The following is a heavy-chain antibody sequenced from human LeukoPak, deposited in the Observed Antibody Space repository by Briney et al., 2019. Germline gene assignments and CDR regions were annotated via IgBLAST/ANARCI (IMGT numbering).Heavy chain of an antibody. CDR2: INTDGSST. Sequence: PGGSLRLSCAASGFTFSSYWIHWVRQVPGKGLVWVSRINTDGSSTRYADSVKGRLTISRDNAKNTVYLQMNSLRAEDTAVYFCASGKYRYGDNWFDPWGQGTLVTVSS. CDR1: GFTFSSYW. J-gene: IGHJ5*02. D-gene: IGHD5-18*01. CDR3: ASGKYRYGDNWFDP. V-gene: IGHV3-74*01.